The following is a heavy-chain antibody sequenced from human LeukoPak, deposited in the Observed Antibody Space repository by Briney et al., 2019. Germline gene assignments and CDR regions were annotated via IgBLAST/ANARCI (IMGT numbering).Heavy chain of an antibody. D-gene: IGHD3-22*01. CDR1: GFTFSSYG. J-gene: IGHJ2*01. CDR2: LWFDGSNT. CDR3: AKDPYYYDSSDYLRDVRGYFDL. V-gene: IGHV3-33*06. Sequence: GGSLRLSCAASGFTFSSYGMHWVCQAPGKGLEWVAVLWFDGSNTYYADSVKGRFTISRDNSKNTLYLQMNSLRAEDTAVYYCAKDPYYYDSSDYLRDVRGYFDLWGRGTLVTVSS.